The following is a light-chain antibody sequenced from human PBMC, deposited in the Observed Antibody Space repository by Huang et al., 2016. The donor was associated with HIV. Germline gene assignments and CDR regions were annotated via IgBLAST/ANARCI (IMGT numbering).Light chain of an antibody. CDR1: QSVSSRY. CDR2: GAS. J-gene: IGKJ3*01. V-gene: IGKV3-20*01. CDR3: QQYGTSRIFT. Sequence: EIVLTQSPGTLSLSPGERATLSCRASQSVSSRYLAWYQQKPGQAPRLRIYGASYRATGIPDRFSGSGSGTDFTLTISRLEPEDLAVYYCQQYGTSRIFTFGPGTRVDIK.